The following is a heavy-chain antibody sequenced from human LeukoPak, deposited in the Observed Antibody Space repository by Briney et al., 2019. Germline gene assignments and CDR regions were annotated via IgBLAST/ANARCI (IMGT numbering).Heavy chain of an antibody. CDR2: IDWDDDE. V-gene: IGHV2-70*11. CDR1: GFSLSTSGMC. CDR3: ARTATASIAAAGPFDY. J-gene: IGHJ4*02. Sequence: SGPTLVNPTQTLTLTCTFSGFSLSTSGMCVSWIRQPPGKALEWLARIDWDDDEYYSTSLKTRLTISKDTSKNQVVLTMTNMDPVDTATYYCARTATASIAAAGPFDYWGQGTLVTVSS. D-gene: IGHD6-13*01.